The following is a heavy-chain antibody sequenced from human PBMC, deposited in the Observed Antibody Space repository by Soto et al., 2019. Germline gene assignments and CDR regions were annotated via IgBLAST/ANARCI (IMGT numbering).Heavy chain of an antibody. CDR2: ISGYKGNT. V-gene: IGHV1-18*01. J-gene: IGHJ4*02. Sequence: ASVKVTCKASGYTFTSYGISWVRQAPGQGLEWMGWISGYKGNTHYAQNFQGRVTMTTDTSTSTAYMELRSLRSDDTAVYYCARDQREGIAVAQRRFVDYWGQGTLVTVPQ. CDR1: GYTFTSYG. D-gene: IGHD6-19*01. CDR3: ARDQREGIAVAQRRFVDY.